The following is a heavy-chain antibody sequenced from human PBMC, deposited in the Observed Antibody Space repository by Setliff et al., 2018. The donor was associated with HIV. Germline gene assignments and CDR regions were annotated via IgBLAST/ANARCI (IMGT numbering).Heavy chain of an antibody. J-gene: IGHJ4*02. CDR2: ISAYNGNT. Sequence: ASVKVSCKASGYTFTSYGISWVRQAPGQGLEWMGWISAYNGNTRYSQKFHDRVTLTRDTSASTAYMEMSSLRSEDTAVYYCARDKEGYTMGWYNDWGQGTLVTVSS. CDR1: GYTFTSYG. V-gene: IGHV1-18*01. D-gene: IGHD1-1*01. CDR3: ARDKEGYTMGWYND.